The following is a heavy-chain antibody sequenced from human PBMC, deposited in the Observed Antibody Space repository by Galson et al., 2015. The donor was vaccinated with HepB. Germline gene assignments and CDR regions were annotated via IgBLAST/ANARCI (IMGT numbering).Heavy chain of an antibody. V-gene: IGHV3-30*04. Sequence: SLRLSCAASGFTFSSFAMHWVRQAPGEGLEWVAVISKDGGTKHYADSVKGRFTFSRDNSKNTMYLQMNSLGVEDTALYYCAREFAVGRWHRFDPWGQGTQVTVSS. D-gene: IGHD3-3*01. CDR1: GFTFSSFA. CDR2: ISKDGGTK. J-gene: IGHJ5*02. CDR3: AREFAVGRWHRFDP.